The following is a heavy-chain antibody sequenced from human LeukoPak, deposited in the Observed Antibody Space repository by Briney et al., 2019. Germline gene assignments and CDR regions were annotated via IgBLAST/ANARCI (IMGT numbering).Heavy chain of an antibody. V-gene: IGHV1-46*01. D-gene: IGHD1-20*01. CDR3: ARGAITGTTEDNFDY. Sequence: GASVKVSCKASGYTFTSYYMHWVRQAPGQGLEWMGIINPSGGSTSYAQKFQGRVTMTRDTSTSTVYMELSSLRSGDTAVYYCARGAITGTTEDNFDYWGQGTLVTVSS. CDR1: GYTFTSYY. CDR2: INPSGGST. J-gene: IGHJ4*02.